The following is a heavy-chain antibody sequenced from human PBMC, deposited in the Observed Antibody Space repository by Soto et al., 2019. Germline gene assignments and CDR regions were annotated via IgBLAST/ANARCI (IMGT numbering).Heavy chain of an antibody. J-gene: IGHJ6*02. CDR1: GFTFTTSA. D-gene: IGHD6-19*01. V-gene: IGHV1-58*02. CDR3: VATIIAVGGSGYYGLDV. CDR2: IVVGSGHI. Sequence: SVKVSCKASGFTFTTSAMQWVRQARGQRLEWIGRIVVGSGHINYAQQFHERVTITRDMSTGTVYMELSSLRSEDTAVYYCVATIIAVGGSGYYGLDVWGQGTTVTVSS.